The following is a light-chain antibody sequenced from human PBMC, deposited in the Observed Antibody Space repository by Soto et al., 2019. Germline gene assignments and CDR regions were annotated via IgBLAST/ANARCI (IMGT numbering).Light chain of an antibody. J-gene: IGLJ2*01. Sequence: QSVLTQPPSVSGAPGQRVTISCTGSSSNIGAGYDVHWYQQLPGTAPKLLIYGNSNRPSGVPDRFSGSKSGTSASLAITGLQAEDEADYYCQSYDSSRSVLIGGGTKLTVL. CDR1: SSNIGAGYD. CDR3: QSYDSSRSVL. CDR2: GNS. V-gene: IGLV1-40*01.